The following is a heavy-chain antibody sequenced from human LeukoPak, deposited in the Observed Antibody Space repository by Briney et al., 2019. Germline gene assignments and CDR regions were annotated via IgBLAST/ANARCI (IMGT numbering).Heavy chain of an antibody. CDR2: ISSSSSTI. CDR3: ARDYYDSSGTTNDY. Sequence: GGSLRLSCAAAGFTFSSYSMLWVRQAPGKGLEWVSYISSSSSTIYYADSVKGRFTISRDNAKNSLYLQMNTLRAEDTAVYYCARDYYDSSGTTNDYWGQGTLVTVSS. J-gene: IGHJ4*02. D-gene: IGHD3-22*01. V-gene: IGHV3-48*01. CDR1: GFTFSSYS.